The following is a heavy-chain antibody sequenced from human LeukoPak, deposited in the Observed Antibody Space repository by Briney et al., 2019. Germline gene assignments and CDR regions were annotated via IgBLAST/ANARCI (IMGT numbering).Heavy chain of an antibody. CDR3: AREVSEGFDF. V-gene: IGHV3-21*01. Sequence: GGSLRLSCAASGFTFSSYSMNWVRQAPGKGLEWVSSISSSSSYIYYADSVKGRFTISRDNAKNSLYLQMNSLGAEDTALYYCAREVSEGFDFWGQGTLVTVSS. J-gene: IGHJ4*02. D-gene: IGHD3-22*01. CDR2: ISSSSSYI. CDR1: GFTFSSYS.